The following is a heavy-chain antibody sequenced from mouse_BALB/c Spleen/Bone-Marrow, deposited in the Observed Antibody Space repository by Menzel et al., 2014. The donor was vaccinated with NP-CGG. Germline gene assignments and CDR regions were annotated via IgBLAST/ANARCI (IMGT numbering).Heavy chain of an antibody. V-gene: IGHV1S81*02. CDR1: GYTFTSYY. CDR3: SRGRRDALDY. CDR2: INPSNGGT. J-gene: IGHJ4*01. Sequence: LVESGAELVKPGASVKLSCKASGYTFTSYYMYGVKQRPGQGLEWFGEINPSNGGTNFNEKFKNKATLTVDKSSSTAYMQLSSLTSEDSAVYYCSRGRRDALDYWGQGTSVTVSS.